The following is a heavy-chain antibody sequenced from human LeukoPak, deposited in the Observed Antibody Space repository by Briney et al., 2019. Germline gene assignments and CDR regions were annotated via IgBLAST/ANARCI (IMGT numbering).Heavy chain of an antibody. CDR3: AKSWVARRGVPDAFDI. D-gene: IGHD3-10*01. V-gene: IGHV3-23*01. CDR2: ISGSGGST. J-gene: IGHJ3*02. Sequence: GGSLRLSCAASGFTFSSYAMSWVRQAPGKGLEWVSAISGSGGSTYYADSVKGRFTISRDNSKNTLYLQMNSLRAEDTAVYYCAKSWVARRGVPDAFDIWGQGTMVTVSS. CDR1: GFTFSSYA.